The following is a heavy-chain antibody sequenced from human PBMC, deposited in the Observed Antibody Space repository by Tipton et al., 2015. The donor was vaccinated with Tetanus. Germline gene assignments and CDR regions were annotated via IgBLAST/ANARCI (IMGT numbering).Heavy chain of an antibody. CDR3: ARRGGDFLTGYYDS. CDR2: IYYSGST. D-gene: IGHD3-9*01. J-gene: IGHJ4*02. Sequence: LVKPTQALSLTCTVPGGSISSSNYYWGWIRQPPGKGLEWIGRIYYSGSTSYNPSLKSRVTISVDTSKNQFSLELNSVTAADTAVYYCARRGGDFLTGYYDSWGQGTLVTVSS. CDR1: GGSISSSNYY. V-gene: IGHV4-39*01.